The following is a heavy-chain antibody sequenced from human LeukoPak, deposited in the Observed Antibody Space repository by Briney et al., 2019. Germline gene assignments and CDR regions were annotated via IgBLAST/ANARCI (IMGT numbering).Heavy chain of an antibody. CDR3: ARGGALLVAATFDY. CDR1: GFTFKNYW. Sequence: PGGSLRLSCAASGFTFKNYWMSWVRQAPGKGLEWVSVIYSDGSTYYADSVKGRFTISRDNSKNMLVLQMNTLRAEDTAVYYCARGGALLVAATFDYWGQGTLVTVSS. D-gene: IGHD2-15*01. CDR2: IYSDGST. J-gene: IGHJ4*02. V-gene: IGHV3-66*01.